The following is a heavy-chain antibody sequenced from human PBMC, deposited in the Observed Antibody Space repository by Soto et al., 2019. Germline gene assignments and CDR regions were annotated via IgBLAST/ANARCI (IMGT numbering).Heavy chain of an antibody. CDR3: ARTMIVVPRSGWFDP. J-gene: IGHJ5*02. Sequence: TLSLTCTVSGGSISSYYWSWIRQPPGKGLEWIGYIYYSGSTNYNPSLKSRVTISVDTSKNQFSLKLSSVTAADTAVYYCARTMIVVPRSGWFDPWGQGTLVTVSS. D-gene: IGHD3-22*01. V-gene: IGHV4-59*01. CDR2: IYYSGST. CDR1: GGSISSYY.